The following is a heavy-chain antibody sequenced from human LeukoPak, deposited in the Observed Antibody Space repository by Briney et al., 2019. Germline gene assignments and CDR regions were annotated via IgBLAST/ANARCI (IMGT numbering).Heavy chain of an antibody. CDR1: GASVTMGGYF. CDR3: ARHVYCSGGSCSSIDY. J-gene: IGHJ4*02. V-gene: IGHV4-30-2*01. CDR2: IYHTGTT. Sequence: SQTLSLTCTVSGASVTMGGYFWGWIRQPPGEGLEWIGYIYHTGTTYYSPSLKSRVTISIDTSKNQFHLNLTSVTAADTAVYYCARHVYCSGGSCSSIDYWGQGTLVTVSS. D-gene: IGHD2-15*01.